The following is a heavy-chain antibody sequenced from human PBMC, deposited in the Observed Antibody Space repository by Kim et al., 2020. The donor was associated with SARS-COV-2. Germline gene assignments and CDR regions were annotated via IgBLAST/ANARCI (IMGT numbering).Heavy chain of an antibody. CDR2: IIPIFGTA. D-gene: IGHD5-12*01. CDR1: GGTFSSYA. J-gene: IGHJ6*02. V-gene: IGHV1-69*13. Sequence: SVKVSCKASGGTFSSYAISWVRQAPGQGLEWMGGIIPIFGTANYAQKFQGRVTITADESTSTAYMELSSLRSEDTAVYYCARGQFVSGYDFNYYYYGMDVWSQGTTVTVSS. CDR3: ARGQFVSGYDFNYYYYGMDV.